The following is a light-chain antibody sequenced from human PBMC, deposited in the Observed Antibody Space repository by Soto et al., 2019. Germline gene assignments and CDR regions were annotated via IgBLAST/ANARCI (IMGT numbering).Light chain of an antibody. Sequence: QSVLTQPPSVSAGPGQRVTISCSGSTSNIGSNHVSWYQHLPGAAPELLIYDDYKRPSGISDRFSGSKSGTSATLAITGLQTGDEADYYCGTWDSSLTAVVFGGGTKVTVL. CDR3: GTWDSSLTAVV. CDR1: TSNIGSNH. J-gene: IGLJ2*01. CDR2: DDY. V-gene: IGLV1-51*01.